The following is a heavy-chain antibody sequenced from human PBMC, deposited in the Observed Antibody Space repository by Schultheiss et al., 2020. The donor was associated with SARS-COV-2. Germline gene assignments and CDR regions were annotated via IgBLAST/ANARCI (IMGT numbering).Heavy chain of an antibody. CDR3: ARKRDNSSWSAEYFQH. CDR2: INHSGST. D-gene: IGHD6-13*01. CDR1: GGSFSGYY. J-gene: IGHJ1*01. V-gene: IGHV4-34*01. Sequence: SETLSLTCAVYGGSFSGYYWSWIRQPPGKGLEWIGDINHSGSTNYNPALKSRVTISVDTSKNQFSLKLSSVTAADTAVYYCARKRDNSSWSAEYFQHWGQGTLVTVSS.